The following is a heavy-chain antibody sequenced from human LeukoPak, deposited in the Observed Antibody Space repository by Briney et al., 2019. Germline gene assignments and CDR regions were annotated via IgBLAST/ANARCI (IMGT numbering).Heavy chain of an antibody. J-gene: IGHJ6*02. CDR2: IIPTLGIA. V-gene: IGHV1-69*04. CDR3: ARGYSSSWYEPPFGMDV. D-gene: IGHD6-13*01. Sequence: SVKVSCKASGGTFSSYAISWVRQAPGQGLEWMGRIIPTLGIANYAQKFQGRVTITADKSTSTAYMELSSLRSEDTAVYYCARGYSSSWYEPPFGMDVWGQGTTVTVSS. CDR1: GGTFSSYA.